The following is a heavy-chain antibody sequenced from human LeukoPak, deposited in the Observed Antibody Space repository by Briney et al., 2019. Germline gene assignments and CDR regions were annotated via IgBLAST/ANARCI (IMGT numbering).Heavy chain of an antibody. D-gene: IGHD3-3*01. J-gene: IGHJ6*03. Sequence: SETLSLTCTASGGSISDYYWNWIRQPPGKGLEWIGYIYYSGSTTYNPSLKSRVTMSVDTAKNQFSLKLRSVTAADTAVYYCARGDFCSKSNCYLRPMDVWGKGTTVTVSS. CDR2: IYYSGST. CDR3: ARGDFCSKSNCYLRPMDV. V-gene: IGHV4-59*01. CDR1: GGSISDYY.